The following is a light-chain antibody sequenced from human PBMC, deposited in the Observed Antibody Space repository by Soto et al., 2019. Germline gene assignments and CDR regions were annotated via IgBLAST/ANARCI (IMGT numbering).Light chain of an antibody. CDR1: QNVSTW. CDR2: DAS. V-gene: IGKV1-5*01. J-gene: IGKJ5*01. Sequence: IQMTQSPSTLAASVGDRVTITCRASQNVSTWVAWYQQKPGMAPNLLIYDASTLLRGVSSTFSATGTGTEFTLTISGLQPDDFATYFCHQYSRSSTFGQGTRLEIK. CDR3: HQYSRSST.